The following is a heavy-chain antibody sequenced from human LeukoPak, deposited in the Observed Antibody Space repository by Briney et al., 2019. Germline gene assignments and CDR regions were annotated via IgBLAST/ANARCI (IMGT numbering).Heavy chain of an antibody. Sequence: GASVKVSCKVSGYTLTELSMHWVRQAPGKGLEWMGGFDPEDGETIYAQTFQGRVTMTEDTSTDTAYMELSSLRSEDTAVYYCATAHLLTSGWFDPWGQGTLVTVSS. D-gene: IGHD2-15*01. V-gene: IGHV1-24*01. CDR3: ATAHLLTSGWFDP. CDR2: FDPEDGET. CDR1: GYTLTELS. J-gene: IGHJ5*02.